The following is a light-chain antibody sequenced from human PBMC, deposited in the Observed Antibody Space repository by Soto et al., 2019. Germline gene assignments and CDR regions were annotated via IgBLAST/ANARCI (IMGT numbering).Light chain of an antibody. CDR3: QQHDSSPLT. V-gene: IGKV3-20*01. Sequence: EIVLTQSPGTLSLSPGERATLSCRASQGVGRFLAWYQQKPGQAPRLLIYGASGRATDTPDRFSGSGSGTDFTLTISRLEPEDFAVYHCQQHDSSPLTFGGGTKVEIK. J-gene: IGKJ4*01. CDR2: GAS. CDR1: QGVGRF.